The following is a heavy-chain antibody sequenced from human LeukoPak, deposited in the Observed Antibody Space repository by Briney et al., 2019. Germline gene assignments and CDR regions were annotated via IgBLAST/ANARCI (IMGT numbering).Heavy chain of an antibody. D-gene: IGHD3-10*01. CDR2: ISSDGSNK. CDR1: GFNFSNYA. V-gene: IGHV3-30-3*01. Sequence: GGSLRLSCAASGFNFSNYAMSWVRQAPGKGLEWVAVISSDGSNKYYADSVKGRFTISRDNSKNTLYLQMNSLRAEDTAVYYCARDLITMVRGVMFYYYYGMDAWGQGTTVTVSS. J-gene: IGHJ6*02. CDR3: ARDLITMVRGVMFYYYYGMDA.